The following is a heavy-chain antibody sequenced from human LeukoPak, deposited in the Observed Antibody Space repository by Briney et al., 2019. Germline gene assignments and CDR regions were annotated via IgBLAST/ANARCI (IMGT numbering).Heavy chain of an antibody. J-gene: IGHJ5*02. CDR3: ARDPLIGFDP. CDR1: GGSISSSSYY. CDR2: IYYSGST. Sequence: SETLSLTCTVSGGSISSSSYYWGWIRQPPGKGLEWVGSIYYSGSTYYNPSLKSRLTISVDTSKNQFSLKLSSVTAADTAVYYCARDPLIGFDPWGQGTLVTVSS. D-gene: IGHD2-15*01. V-gene: IGHV4-39*07.